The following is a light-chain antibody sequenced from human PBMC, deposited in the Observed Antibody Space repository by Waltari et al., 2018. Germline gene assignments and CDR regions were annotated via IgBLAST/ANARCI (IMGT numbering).Light chain of an antibody. CDR1: SGSGSSTSS. CDR3: VLYMGSGIWV. V-gene: IGLV8-61*01. CDR2: KIN. J-gene: IGLJ3*02. Sequence: QTVVTQEPSLSVPPGGTVTLTCALSSGSGSSTSSASWYQQTPGQAPRTLVYKINNRSSGVPDRFSGSMLGNKAALTITGAQAEDESDYYCVLYMGSGIWVFGGGTKLTVL.